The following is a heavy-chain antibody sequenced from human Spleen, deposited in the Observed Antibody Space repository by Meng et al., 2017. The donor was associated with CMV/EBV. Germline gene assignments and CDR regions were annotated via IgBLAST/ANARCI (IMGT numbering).Heavy chain of an antibody. D-gene: IGHD4-17*01. CDR3: ARAGAAVTTHFDF. CDR2: VSAENGDT. J-gene: IGHJ4*02. V-gene: IGHV1-18*01. CDR1: GYNFDLYG. Sequence: QIQLVQSGPELRRPGASVKVSRKASGYNFDLYGITWVRQAPGQGLEWVGWVSAENGDTDYGQKFQGRVTVTADTFTNTAYMEMRSLRSDDSAMYYCARAGAAVTTHFDFWGQGTLVTVSS.